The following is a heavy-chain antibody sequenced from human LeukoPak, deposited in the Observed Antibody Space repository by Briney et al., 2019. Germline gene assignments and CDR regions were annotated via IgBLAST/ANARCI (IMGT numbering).Heavy chain of an antibody. D-gene: IGHD3-22*01. V-gene: IGHV3-49*03. CDR3: NSRHYYDSSGYYVLDY. CDR2: IRSKAYGGTT. J-gene: IGHJ4*02. CDR1: GFTFGDYA. Sequence: SLRLSCTASGFTFGDYAMSWFRQAPGKGLEWVGFIRSKAYGGTTEYAASVKGRFTISRDDSKSIAYLQMNSLKTEDTAVYYCNSRHYYDSSGYYVLDYWGQGTLVTVSS.